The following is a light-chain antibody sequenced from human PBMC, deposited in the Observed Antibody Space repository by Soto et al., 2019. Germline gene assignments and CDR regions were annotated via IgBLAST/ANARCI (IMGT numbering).Light chain of an antibody. J-gene: IGKJ2*01. V-gene: IGKV3-15*01. CDR1: QSVSSRH. Sequence: EIVFTQAPGTLSLSPGERATLSCRASQSVSSRHLAWYQQKPGQAPSLLIYGASTRATGIPARFSGSGSGTEFTLTIRSLQSEDFAVYYCQQYNNWPPYTFGQGTKVDIK. CDR2: GAS. CDR3: QQYNNWPPYT.